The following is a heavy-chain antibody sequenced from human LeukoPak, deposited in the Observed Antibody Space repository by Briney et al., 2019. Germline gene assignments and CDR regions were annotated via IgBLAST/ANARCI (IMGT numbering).Heavy chain of an antibody. D-gene: IGHD5-18*01. Sequence: SETLSLTCTVSGDSISSYYWSWIRQPPGKGLEWIGYIYYSGSTNYNPSLDSRLTISVASSKNQFSLKLSSVTAADTAVYYCARPLYRYGADASDIWGQGTMVTVSS. CDR2: IYYSGST. CDR1: GDSISSYY. V-gene: IGHV4-59*01. CDR3: ARPLYRYGADASDI. J-gene: IGHJ3*02.